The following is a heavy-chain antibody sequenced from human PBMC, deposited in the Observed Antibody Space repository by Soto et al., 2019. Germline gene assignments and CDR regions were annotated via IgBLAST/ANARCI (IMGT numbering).Heavy chain of an antibody. CDR3: ARRGQEGPGLAH. Sequence: EVQLVESGGNLIQPGGSLRLSCAASGYTCSSYWMHWVRQAPGKGLVWVSRINSDGSSTSYVDSVKGRFTISRDNAKNTLYLQMNSLSVEDTAVYFCARRGQEGPGLAHCGQGTLVTVSS. V-gene: IGHV3-74*01. J-gene: IGHJ5*02. CDR1: GYTCSSYW. CDR2: INSDGSST.